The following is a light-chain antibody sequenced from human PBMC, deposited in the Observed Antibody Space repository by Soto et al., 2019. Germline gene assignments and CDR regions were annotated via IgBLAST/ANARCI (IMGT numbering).Light chain of an antibody. Sequence: EIVMTQSPATLSLSPGERATLSCRASQSVSSNLAWYKQKPGQAPRLLIYGASTRATGIPARFSGSGSGTDFTLTISSLKSEDFEVYYCQQYNNWPETFGQGTKVYIK. V-gene: IGKV3-15*01. CDR2: GAS. CDR1: QSVSSN. CDR3: QQYNNWPET. J-gene: IGKJ1*01.